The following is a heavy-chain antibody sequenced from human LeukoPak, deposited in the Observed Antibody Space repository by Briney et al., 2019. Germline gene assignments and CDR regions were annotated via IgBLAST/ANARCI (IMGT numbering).Heavy chain of an antibody. CDR2: IYYSGST. CDR3: ATYDYYGSGSYYNFDH. J-gene: IGHJ4*02. D-gene: IGHD3-10*01. V-gene: IGHV4-39*01. Sequence: SETLSLTCTVSGGSMSSSSYYWGWIRQPPGKGLEWIGSIYYSGSTYYNPSLESRVTISADPSKNQFSLKLSSVTAADTAVYYCATYDYYGSGSYYNFDHWGQGTPVTVSS. CDR1: GGSMSSSSYY.